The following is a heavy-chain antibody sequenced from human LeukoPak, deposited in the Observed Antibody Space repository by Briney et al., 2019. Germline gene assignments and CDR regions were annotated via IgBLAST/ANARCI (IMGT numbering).Heavy chain of an antibody. CDR1: GYTFTGYY. CDR2: INPNSGGT. CDR3: ARAYCYGSGSNWFDP. J-gene: IGHJ5*02. Sequence: GASVKVSCKASGYTFTGYYMHWVRQAPGQGLEWMGWINPNSGGTNYAQKFQGRVTMTRDTSISTAYMELSRLRSDDTAVYYCARAYCYGSGSNWFDPWGQGTLVTVSS. D-gene: IGHD3-10*01. V-gene: IGHV1-2*02.